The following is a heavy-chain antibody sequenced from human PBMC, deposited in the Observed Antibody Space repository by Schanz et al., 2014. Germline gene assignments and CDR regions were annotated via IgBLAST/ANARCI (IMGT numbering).Heavy chain of an antibody. CDR2: ISGSGGST. Sequence: VQLLESGGGLVQPGGSLKLSCSASGFTFRNYALSWVRQAPGKGLAWVSAISGSGGSTYYADSVKGRFTISRDNSNHTLYLQMNSLRADDTAVYYCARDRGAGWLQNLGDFDYWGQGTLVTVSS. D-gene: IGHD5-12*01. CDR3: ARDRGAGWLQNLGDFDY. V-gene: IGHV3-23*01. CDR1: GFTFRNYA. J-gene: IGHJ4*02.